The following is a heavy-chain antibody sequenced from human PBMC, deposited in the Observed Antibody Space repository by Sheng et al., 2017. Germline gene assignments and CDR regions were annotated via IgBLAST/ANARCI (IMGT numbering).Heavy chain of an antibody. CDR3: ARTLRMTTLYHYFYMDV. D-gene: IGHD4-17*01. CDR1: GGSISSSSYY. V-gene: IGHV4-39*01. J-gene: IGHJ6*03. CDR2: IYYSGST. Sequence: QLQLQESGPGLVKPSETLSLTCTVSGGSISSSSYYWGWIRQPPGKGLEWIGNIYYSGSTYYNPSLKSRGIISIDTPTNQFSLKLSSVTAADTAVYYCARTLRMTTLYHYFYMDVWGNGTTVTVSS.